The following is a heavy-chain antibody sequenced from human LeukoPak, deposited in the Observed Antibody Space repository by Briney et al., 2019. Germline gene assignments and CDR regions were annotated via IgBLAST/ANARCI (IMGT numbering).Heavy chain of an antibody. V-gene: IGHV3-48*03. J-gene: IGHJ3*02. D-gene: IGHD3-9*01. CDR2: ISSSGSTI. CDR1: GFTFSSYE. CDR3: ARSTRSENFDWLLWGGAFDI. Sequence: GGSLRLSCAASGFTFSSYEMNWVRQAPGKGLEWVSYISSSGSTIYYADSVKGRFTISRDNAKNSLYPQMNSLRAEDTAVYYCARSTRSENFDWLLWGGAFDIWGQGTMVTVSS.